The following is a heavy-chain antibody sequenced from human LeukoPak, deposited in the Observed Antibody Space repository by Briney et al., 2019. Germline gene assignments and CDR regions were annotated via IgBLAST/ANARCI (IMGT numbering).Heavy chain of an antibody. CDR2: IKQDGSEK. V-gene: IGHV3-7*01. CDR1: GFTFSSYW. CDR3: AREFGSHYDSSGGDAFDI. Sequence: GGSLRLTCAASGFTFSSYWMSWVRQAPGKGLEWVANIKQDGSEKYYVDSVKGRFTISRDNAKNSLYLQMNSLRAEDTAVYYCAREFGSHYDSSGGDAFDIWCQGTMVTVSS. D-gene: IGHD3-22*01. J-gene: IGHJ3*02.